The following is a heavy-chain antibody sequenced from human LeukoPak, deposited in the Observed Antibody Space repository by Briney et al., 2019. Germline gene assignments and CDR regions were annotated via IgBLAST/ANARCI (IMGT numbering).Heavy chain of an antibody. Sequence: GASVKVSCKASGYTFTNYYMHWVRQAPGQGLEWMGIINRSSGSTTYAQKLQGRVTMTRDTSTSTVYMELSSLRSEDTAVYYCARDQVLWFGEVHDYNWFDPWGQGTLVTVSS. CDR2: INRSSGST. CDR1: GYTFTNYY. J-gene: IGHJ5*02. D-gene: IGHD3-10*01. V-gene: IGHV1-46*04. CDR3: ARDQVLWFGEVHDYNWFDP.